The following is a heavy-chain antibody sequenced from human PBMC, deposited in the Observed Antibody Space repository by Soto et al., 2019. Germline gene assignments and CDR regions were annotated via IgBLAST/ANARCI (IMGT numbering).Heavy chain of an antibody. CDR1: GFTLGRYG. CDR3: AKDRDYPRDYFHY. Sequence: GGSLRLSCAASGFTLGRYGMSWVRQAPGKGLEWVSAVSPNGQGIYYADSVRGRFTISRDFSKNTVFLHMDRLRAEDTAVYYCAKDRDYPRDYFHYWGQGTLVTVSS. CDR2: VSPNGQGI. D-gene: IGHD3-10*01. V-gene: IGHV3-23*01. J-gene: IGHJ4*02.